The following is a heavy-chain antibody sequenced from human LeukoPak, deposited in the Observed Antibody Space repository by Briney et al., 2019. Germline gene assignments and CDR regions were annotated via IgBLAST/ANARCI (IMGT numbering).Heavy chain of an antibody. CDR1: GYTFTGYY. CDR2: INPNSGGT. Sequence: ASVKVSCKASGYTFTGYYMHWVRQAPGQGLEWMGWINPNSGGTNYAQKFQGRVTMTRDTSISTAYMELSRLRSDDTAVYYCAREEPTVTGYNWFDPWGQGTLVTVSS. J-gene: IGHJ5*02. CDR3: AREEPTVTGYNWFDP. V-gene: IGHV1-2*02. D-gene: IGHD4-17*01.